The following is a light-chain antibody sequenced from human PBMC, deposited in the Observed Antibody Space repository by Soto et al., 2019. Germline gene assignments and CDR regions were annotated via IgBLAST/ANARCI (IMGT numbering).Light chain of an antibody. V-gene: IGKV1-5*01. CDR2: GAS. CDR3: QRYDGY. CDR1: QNINNW. J-gene: IGKJ2*01. Sequence: DTQMTQSPSTLSASVGDTVTITCRARQNINNWLAWYQQKPEKVPKLLLYGASTLEDGVPSRFSGSRSGTEFTRTINSLQPDDFATYYCQRYDGYFGQGTKLEIK.